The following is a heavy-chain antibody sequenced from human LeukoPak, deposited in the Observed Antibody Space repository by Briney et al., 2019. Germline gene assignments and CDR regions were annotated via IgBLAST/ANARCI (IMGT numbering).Heavy chain of an antibody. CDR1: GGTCSSYA. CDR3: ARGPLRYCSGGSCPNWFDP. D-gene: IGHD2-15*01. V-gene: IGHV1-69*01. Sequence: SVKVSCKASGGTCSSYAISWVRQAPGQGLEWMGGIIPIFGTANYAQKFQGRVTITADESTSTAYMERSSLRSEDTAVYYCARGPLRYCSGGSCPNWFDPWGQGTLVTVPS. J-gene: IGHJ5*02. CDR2: IIPIFGTA.